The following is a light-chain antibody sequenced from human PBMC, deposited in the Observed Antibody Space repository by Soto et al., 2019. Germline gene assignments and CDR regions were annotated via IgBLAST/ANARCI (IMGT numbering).Light chain of an antibody. CDR1: QSISSW. CDR3: QQYNSYSRT. Sequence: IQMSQSPSTLSASVGDRVTITCRASQSISSWLAWYQQKPGKAPKLLIYDASSLESGVPLRFSGSGSGTEFTLTISSLQPDDFATYYCQQYNSYSRTFGQGTKVDI. J-gene: IGKJ1*01. V-gene: IGKV1-5*01. CDR2: DAS.